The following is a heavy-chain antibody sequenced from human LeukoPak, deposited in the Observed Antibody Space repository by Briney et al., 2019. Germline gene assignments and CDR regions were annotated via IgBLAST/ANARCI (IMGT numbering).Heavy chain of an antibody. Sequence: SETLSLTCTVSGASISSYYWSWIRQPPGKGLEWIGNIYYSGSTDYNPSLKSRVSISVDMSKNQFSFKLTPVAATDTAVYYCVRVGDGDGDLSWFDPWGQGALVTVSS. CDR3: VRVGDGDGDLSWFDP. V-gene: IGHV4-59*01. CDR1: GASISSYY. D-gene: IGHD3-3*01. J-gene: IGHJ5*02. CDR2: IYYSGST.